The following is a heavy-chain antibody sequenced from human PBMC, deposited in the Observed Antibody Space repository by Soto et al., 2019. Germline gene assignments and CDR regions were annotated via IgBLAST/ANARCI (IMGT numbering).Heavy chain of an antibody. Sequence: QVHLQQWGAGLLKPSETLSLTCAVYGGSFSGYYWSWIRQPPGKGLEWIGEINNGGSSNYNPSLKSRGCMSVGTSNNQFSLKLTSVTAADTAVYYCARGRGDGYNQNWYFDLWGRGTLVTVSS. V-gene: IGHV4-34*01. CDR3: ARGRGDGYNQNWYFDL. CDR1: GGSFSGYY. D-gene: IGHD3-10*01. CDR2: INNGGSS. J-gene: IGHJ2*01.